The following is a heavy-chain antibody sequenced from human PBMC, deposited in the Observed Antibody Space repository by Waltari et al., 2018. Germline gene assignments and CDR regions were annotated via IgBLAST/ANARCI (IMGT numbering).Heavy chain of an antibody. J-gene: IGHJ3*02. CDR2: IWYDGSNK. Sequence: QVQLVESGGGVVQPGRSLRLSCAASGFTFSTSGMHWVRQAPGKGREWVAVIWYDGSNKYYADSVKGRFTISRDNSKNTLYLQMNSLRAEDTAVYYCARDGVGAFDIWGQGTMVTVSS. V-gene: IGHV3-33*01. D-gene: IGHD2-15*01. CDR1: GFTFSTSG. CDR3: ARDGVGAFDI.